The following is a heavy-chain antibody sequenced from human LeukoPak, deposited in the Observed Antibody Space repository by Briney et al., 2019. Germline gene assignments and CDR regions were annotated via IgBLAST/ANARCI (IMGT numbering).Heavy chain of an antibody. V-gene: IGHV4-39*07. CDR2: IYYSGST. D-gene: IGHD1-26*01. J-gene: IGHJ4*02. CDR3: ARESGSYPHVLDY. CDR1: GGSISSSSYY. Sequence: SETLSLTCTVSGGSISSSSYYWGWIRQPPGKGLEWIGSIYYSGSTYYNPSLKSRVTISVDTSKNQFSLKLSSVTAADTAVYYCARESGSYPHVLDYWGQGTLVTVSS.